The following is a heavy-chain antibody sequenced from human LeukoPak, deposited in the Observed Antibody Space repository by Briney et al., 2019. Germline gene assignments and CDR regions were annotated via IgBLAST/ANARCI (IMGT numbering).Heavy chain of an antibody. D-gene: IGHD3-22*01. CDR2: IYYSGST. V-gene: IGHV4-39*01. Sequence: PSETLSLTCTVSGGSISSSSYYWGWIRQPPGKGLEWIGSIYYSGSTYYNPSLKSRVTISVDTSKNQLSLKLSSVTAADTAVYYCARLQNYDSSGYPDYWGQGTLVTVSS. CDR1: GGSISSSSYY. J-gene: IGHJ4*02. CDR3: ARLQNYDSSGYPDY.